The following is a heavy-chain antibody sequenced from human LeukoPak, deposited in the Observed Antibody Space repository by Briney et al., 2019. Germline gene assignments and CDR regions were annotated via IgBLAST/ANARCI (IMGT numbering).Heavy chain of an antibody. Sequence: GGSLRLSCAASGFTFSSYSMNWVRQAPGKGLEWVSSISSSSSYIYYADSVKGRFTISRDNSKNTLYLQMNSLRAEDTAVYYCARDRRIWFGELCYYYGMDVWGQGTTVTVSS. J-gene: IGHJ6*02. D-gene: IGHD3-10*01. V-gene: IGHV3-21*01. CDR3: ARDRRIWFGELCYYYGMDV. CDR1: GFTFSSYS. CDR2: ISSSSSYI.